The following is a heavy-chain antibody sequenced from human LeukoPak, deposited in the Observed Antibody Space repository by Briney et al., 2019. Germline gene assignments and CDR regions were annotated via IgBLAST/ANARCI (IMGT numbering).Heavy chain of an antibody. CDR1: GFTFSNYG. CDR3: ARDPGNYDRGGSYFDY. V-gene: IGHV3-33*01. CDR2: IWYDGSKK. D-gene: IGHD3-22*01. Sequence: PGGSLRLSCAASGFTFSNYGFYWVRQAPGKGLEWVAPIWYDGSKKLYADSVKGRFTISRDNSKNTLYLQMNSLRDEDTAVYYCARDPGNYDRGGSYFDYWGQGTLVTVSS. J-gene: IGHJ4*02.